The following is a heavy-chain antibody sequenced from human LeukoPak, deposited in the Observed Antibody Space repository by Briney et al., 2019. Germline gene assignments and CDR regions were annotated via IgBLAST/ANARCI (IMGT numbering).Heavy chain of an antibody. J-gene: IGHJ5*02. Sequence: SVKVSCKASGGTFSSYAISWVRQAPGQGLEWMGGIIPIFGTANYAQKFQGRVTITTDESTSTAYMELSSLRSEDTAVYYCARVVYYGSGSYTNWFDPWGQGTLVTVPS. CDR3: ARVVYYGSGSYTNWFDP. D-gene: IGHD3-10*01. CDR2: IIPIFGTA. V-gene: IGHV1-69*05. CDR1: GGTFSSYA.